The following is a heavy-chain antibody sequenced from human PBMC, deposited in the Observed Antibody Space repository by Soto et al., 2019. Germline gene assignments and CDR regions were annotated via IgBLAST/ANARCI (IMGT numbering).Heavy chain of an antibody. D-gene: IGHD3-9*01. CDR2: ISAYNGNT. CDR3: ARDSYDILTGYYYGMDV. CDR1: GYRFTSYA. V-gene: IGHV1-18*01. J-gene: IGHJ6*02. Sequence: ASVKLSCKASGYRFTSYAISWVRQAPGQGLEWMGWISAYNGNTNYAQKLQGRVTMTTDTSTSTAYMELRSLRSDDTAVYYCARDSYDILTGYYYGMDVWGQGTTVTVSS.